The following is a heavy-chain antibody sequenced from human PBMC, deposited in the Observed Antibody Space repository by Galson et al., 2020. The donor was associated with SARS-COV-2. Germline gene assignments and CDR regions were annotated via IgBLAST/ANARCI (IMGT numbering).Heavy chain of an antibody. D-gene: IGHD2-2*01. J-gene: IGHJ5*02. Sequence: TLSLTCTVSGGSIRSSSYYWGWIRQPPGKGLEWIGSIYYSGSTYYNPSLKSRVTISVDTSKNQFSLKLSSVTAADTAVYYCARVGDIVVVPAADVWFDPWGQGTLVTVSS. CDR2: IYYSGST. CDR1: GGSIRSSSYY. CDR3: ARVGDIVVVPAADVWFDP. V-gene: IGHV4-39*07.